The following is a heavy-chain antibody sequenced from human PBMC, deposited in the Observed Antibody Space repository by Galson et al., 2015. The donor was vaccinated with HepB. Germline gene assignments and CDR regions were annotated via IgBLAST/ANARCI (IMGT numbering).Heavy chain of an antibody. CDR1: GYTFTGYY. D-gene: IGHD4-11*01. J-gene: IGHJ6*03. Sequence: SVKVSCKASGYTFTGYYMHWVRQAPGQGLEWMGWINPNSGGTNYAQKFQGRVTMTRDTSISTAYMELSRLRSDDTAVYYCARAASSYSNYDYYYYMDVWGKGTTVTVSS. V-gene: IGHV1-2*02. CDR2: INPNSGGT. CDR3: ARAASSYSNYDYYYYMDV.